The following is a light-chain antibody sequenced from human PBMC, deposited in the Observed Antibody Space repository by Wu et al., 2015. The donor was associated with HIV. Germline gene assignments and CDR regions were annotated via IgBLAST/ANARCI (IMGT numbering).Light chain of an antibody. J-gene: IGKJ4*01. CDR3: QQYGGAPFT. V-gene: IGKV3-20*01. CDR1: QSVSSNF. Sequence: EIVLTQSPGTLSLSPGERATLSCRASQSVSSNFLAWYQHRPGQAPRLLIYGASNRATGIPDRFSGSGSGTDFTLTISRLEPEDFAVYYCQQYGGAPFTFGGGTKMEDQ. CDR2: GAS.